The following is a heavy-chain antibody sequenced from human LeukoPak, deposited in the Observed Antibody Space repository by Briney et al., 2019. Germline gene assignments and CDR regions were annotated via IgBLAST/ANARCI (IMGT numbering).Heavy chain of an antibody. Sequence: GGSLRPSCAASGFTFNNYAMTWVRQAPGKGLEWVSVVSGSGDNTNYADSVKGRFTISRDNSKNTLFLQMNSLRTEDTAVYFCARWGNDYSQFDSWGQGTLVTVS. CDR3: ARWGNDYSQFDS. J-gene: IGHJ4*02. D-gene: IGHD4-11*01. CDR1: GFTFNNYA. CDR2: VSGSGDNT. V-gene: IGHV3-23*01.